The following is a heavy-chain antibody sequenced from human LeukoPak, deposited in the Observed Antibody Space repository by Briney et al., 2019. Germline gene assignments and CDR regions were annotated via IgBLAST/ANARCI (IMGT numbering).Heavy chain of an antibody. CDR3: ARSRISLAAAGTFDY. J-gene: IGHJ4*02. CDR2: TYSGSKWYN. Sequence: SQTLSLTCAISGDSVSSNSAAWTWIRQPPSRGLEWLGRTYSGSKWYNDYAASVKSRITINPDTSKNQFSLQLNSVTPEDTAVYYCARSRISLAAAGTFDYWGQGTLVTVSS. V-gene: IGHV6-1*01. D-gene: IGHD6-13*01. CDR1: GDSVSSNSAA.